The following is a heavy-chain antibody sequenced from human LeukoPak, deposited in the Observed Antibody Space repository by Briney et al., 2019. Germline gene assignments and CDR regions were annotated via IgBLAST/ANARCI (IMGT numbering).Heavy chain of an antibody. D-gene: IGHD6-13*01. V-gene: IGHV3-9*01. CDR1: GFTFSSYA. CDR2: ISWNSGSI. J-gene: IGHJ4*02. CDR3: AKDNKYSSSWIVY. Sequence: GGSLRLSCAGSGFTFSSYAMSWVRQAPGKGLEWVSGISWNSGSIGYADSVKGRFTISRDNAKNSLYLQMNSLRAEDTALYYCAKDNKYSSSWIVYWGQRTLVTVSS.